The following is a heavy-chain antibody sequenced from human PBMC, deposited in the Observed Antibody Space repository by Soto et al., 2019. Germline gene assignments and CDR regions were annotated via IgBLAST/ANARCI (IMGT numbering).Heavy chain of an antibody. D-gene: IGHD3-10*01. CDR3: ARVSKTFYGSGSYYSSNAFDI. J-gene: IGHJ3*02. Sequence: SETLSLTCAVYGGSFSGYYWSWIRQPPGKGLEWIGEINHSGSTNYNPSLKSRVTISVGTSKNQFSLKLSSVTAADTAVYYCARVSKTFYGSGSYYSSNAFDIWGQGTMVTVSS. V-gene: IGHV4-34*01. CDR2: INHSGST. CDR1: GGSFSGYY.